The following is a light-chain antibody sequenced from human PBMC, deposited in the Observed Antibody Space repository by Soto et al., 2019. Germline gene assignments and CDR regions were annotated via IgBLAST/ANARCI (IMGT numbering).Light chain of an antibody. Sequence: EILMTQSPATLSVSPGERATLSCRAGQGVTTNFAWYQQKAGQSPRLLIYDVSTRATGVPARFSGTGSETEFTLTINSLQSEDFAVYYCQRYNNWPLTFGGGTKVDI. CDR3: QRYNNWPLT. CDR1: QGVTTN. V-gene: IGKV3-15*01. CDR2: DVS. J-gene: IGKJ4*01.